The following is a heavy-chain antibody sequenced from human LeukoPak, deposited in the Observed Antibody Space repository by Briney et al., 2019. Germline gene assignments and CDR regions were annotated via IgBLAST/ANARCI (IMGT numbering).Heavy chain of an antibody. CDR3: AMGYKSAYSWDY. V-gene: IGHV3-74*01. Sequence: GGSLRLSCAASGFTFSVFWMFWVRQAPGQGLVWVSHISPDGRSTNYADSVKGRFTVSRDNAWNTLYLQLNSLTAEDTAVYYCAMGYKSAYSWDYWGQGTLVTVSS. D-gene: IGHD5-18*01. CDR2: ISPDGRST. J-gene: IGHJ4*02. CDR1: GFTFSVFW.